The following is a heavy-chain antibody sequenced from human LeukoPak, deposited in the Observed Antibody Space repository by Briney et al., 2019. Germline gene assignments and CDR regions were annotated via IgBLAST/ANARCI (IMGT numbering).Heavy chain of an antibody. CDR3: ATRSVVVAAFPDY. CDR1: GFTFSSYG. Sequence: PGGSLRLSCAASGFTFSSYGMHWVRQAPGKGLEWVAVIWYDGSNKYYADSVKGRFTISRDNSKNTLYLQMNSLRAEDTAVYYCATRSVVVAAFPDYWGQGTLVTVSS. D-gene: IGHD2-15*01. J-gene: IGHJ4*02. V-gene: IGHV3-33*01. CDR2: IWYDGSNK.